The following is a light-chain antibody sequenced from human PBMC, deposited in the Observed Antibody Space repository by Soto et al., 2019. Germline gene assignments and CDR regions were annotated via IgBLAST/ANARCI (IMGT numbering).Light chain of an antibody. V-gene: IGLV1-40*01. Sequence: QSVLTQPPSVSGAPGQRVTISCTGCSSNIGAGCEVHWYQHLPGKAPKLLIYGNTNRPSGVPDRFSGSKSGTSASLAITGLQAEDEADYYCQSYDSSLSASYVFGGRTKAAV. CDR3: QSYDSSLSASYV. CDR1: SSNIGAGCE. J-gene: IGLJ1*01. CDR2: GNT.